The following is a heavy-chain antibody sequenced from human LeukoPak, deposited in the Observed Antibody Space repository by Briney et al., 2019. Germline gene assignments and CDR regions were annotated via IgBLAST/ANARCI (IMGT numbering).Heavy chain of an antibody. CDR3: ARDSGGAPVWLGNYYYYGMDV. J-gene: IGHJ6*02. V-gene: IGHV1-18*01. CDR1: GYTFTSYG. D-gene: IGHD6-19*01. CDR2: ISAYNGNT. Sequence: ASVKVSCKASGYTFTSYGISWVRQAPGQGLEWKGWISAYNGNTNYAQKLQGRVTMTTDTSTSTAYMELRSLRSDDTAVYYCARDSGGAPVWLGNYYYYGMDVWGQGTTVTVSS.